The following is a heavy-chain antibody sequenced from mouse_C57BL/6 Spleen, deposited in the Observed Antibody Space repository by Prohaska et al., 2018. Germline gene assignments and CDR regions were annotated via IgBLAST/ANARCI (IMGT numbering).Heavy chain of an antibody. CDR2: IDPSDSYT. J-gene: IGHJ2*01. CDR1: GYTFTSYW. CDR3: ARGSDGRFDY. Sequence: QVQLQQPGAELVKPGASVKLSCKASGYTFTSYWMQWVKQRPGQGLEWIGEIDPSDSYTNYNQKFKGKATLTVDTSSSTAYMQLSSLTSEDSAVYYCARGSDGRFDYWGQGTTLTVSS. V-gene: IGHV1-50*01.